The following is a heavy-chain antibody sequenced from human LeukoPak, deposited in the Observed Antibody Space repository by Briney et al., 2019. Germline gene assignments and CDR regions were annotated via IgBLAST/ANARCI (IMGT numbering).Heavy chain of an antibody. CDR2: IYYTGST. CDR1: GGSINSNSYY. V-gene: IGHV4-39*01. J-gene: IGHJ4*02. CDR3: TSVRKVDTAMPY. Sequence: SSETLSLTCTVSGGSINSNSYYWGWIRQPPGKGLEWIGSIYYTGSTYYSPPLKGRLTISIDKSKNQFSLRLTSVTAADTAVYYCTSVRKVDTAMPYWGQGALVTVSS. D-gene: IGHD5-18*01.